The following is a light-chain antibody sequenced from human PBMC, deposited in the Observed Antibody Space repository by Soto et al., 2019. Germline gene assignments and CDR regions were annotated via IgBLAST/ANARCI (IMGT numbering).Light chain of an antibody. V-gene: IGLV1-47*02. Sequence: QSVLTQPPSASGTPGQRVTISCSGSSSNIGSNYVYWYQQLPGTAPTLLIYSNNQRPSGVPDRFSGSKSGTSASLAISGLRSEDESYYYCAAWDDSLSGQGVFGCGT. CDR1: SSNIGSNY. J-gene: IGLJ2*01. CDR2: SNN. CDR3: AAWDDSLSGQGV.